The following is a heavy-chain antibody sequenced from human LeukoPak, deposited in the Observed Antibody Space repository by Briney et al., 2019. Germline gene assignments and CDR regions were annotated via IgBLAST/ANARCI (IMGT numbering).Heavy chain of an antibody. D-gene: IGHD3-16*01. V-gene: IGHV3-7*03. Sequence: PGGSLRLSCVASGFPFSSYWMNWARQAPGKGLEWVASINHNGNVNYYVDSVKGRFTISRDNAKNSLYLQMSNLRAGDTAVYFCARGGGLDVWGQGATVTVSS. CDR2: INHNGNVN. CDR1: GFPFSSYW. CDR3: ARGGGLDV. J-gene: IGHJ6*02.